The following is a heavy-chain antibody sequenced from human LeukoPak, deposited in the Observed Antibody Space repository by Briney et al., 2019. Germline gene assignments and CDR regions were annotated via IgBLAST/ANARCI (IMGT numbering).Heavy chain of an antibody. CDR3: ARIDYGDYGGYFDY. CDR2: IYSGGST. Sequence: GGSLRLSCAASGFTFSSYGMHWVRQAPGKGLEWVAVIYSGGSTYYADSVKGRFTISRDNSKNTLYLQMNSLRAEDTAVYYCARIDYGDYGGYFDYWGQGTLVTVSS. D-gene: IGHD4-17*01. J-gene: IGHJ4*02. CDR1: GFTFSSYG. V-gene: IGHV3-53*01.